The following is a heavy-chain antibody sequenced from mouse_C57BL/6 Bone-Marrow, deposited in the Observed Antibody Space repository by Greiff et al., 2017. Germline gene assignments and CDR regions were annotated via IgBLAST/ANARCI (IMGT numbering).Heavy chain of an antibody. J-gene: IGHJ1*03. CDR1: GFTFSDYY. V-gene: IGHV5-12*01. Sequence: EVKLVESGGGLVQPGGSLKLSCAASGFTFSDYYMYWVRQTPETRLEWVAYISNGGGSTYYPDTVQGRFTISRDNAKNTLYLQLSRLMSEDTAMYYCARRGYGWYFDVWGTGTTVTVSS. D-gene: IGHD2-2*01. CDR2: ISNGGGST. CDR3: ARRGYGWYFDV.